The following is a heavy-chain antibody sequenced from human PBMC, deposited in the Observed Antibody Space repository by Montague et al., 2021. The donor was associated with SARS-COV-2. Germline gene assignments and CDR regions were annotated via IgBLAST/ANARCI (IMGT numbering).Heavy chain of an antibody. CDR1: GASLASGYW. Sequence: SETLSLTCAVSGASLASGYWWSWVRQSPGKGLEWIAEIHHTGGSNYNLSLVSRVTIFLDHSKNHLTLTLSSVTAADTAMYYCASHPVWQQLCTWGQGTLVTVSA. CDR3: ASHPVWQQLCT. J-gene: IGHJ5*02. D-gene: IGHD1-1*01. V-gene: IGHV4-4*02. CDR2: IHHTGGS.